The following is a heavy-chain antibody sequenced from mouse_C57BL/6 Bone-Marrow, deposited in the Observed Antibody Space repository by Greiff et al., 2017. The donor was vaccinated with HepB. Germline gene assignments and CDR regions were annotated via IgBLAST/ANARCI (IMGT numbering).Heavy chain of an antibody. D-gene: IGHD1-1*01. CDR3: AREYYGSSYVGGYYAMDY. J-gene: IGHJ4*01. V-gene: IGHV1-56*01. CDR2: ICPGSGST. CDR1: GYTFTSHW. Sequence: QVQLQQSGPELVRPGASVKISCKAPGYTFTSHWMQWVRQRPGQGLEWMGEICPGSGSTYYNEKFKGKATLTVDTSSSTAYMQLSSLTSEDSAVYCWAREYYGSSYVGGYYAMDYWGQGTSVTVSS.